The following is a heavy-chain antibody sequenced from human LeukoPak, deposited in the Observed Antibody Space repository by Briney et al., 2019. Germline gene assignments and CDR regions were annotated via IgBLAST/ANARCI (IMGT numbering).Heavy chain of an antibody. Sequence: GGSLRLSCAASGFAFSDYAMSWVRQVPGKGLEWVSAITGPGVGTDYSDSVKSRFTISRDNSKATVYLQMNNLKAEDTAIYYCTKRRNALLGSFYNWIFDYWGQGTLVTVSS. CDR2: ITGPGVGT. D-gene: IGHD3-10*01. CDR1: GFAFSDYA. CDR3: TKRRNALLGSFYNWIFDY. V-gene: IGHV3-23*01. J-gene: IGHJ4*02.